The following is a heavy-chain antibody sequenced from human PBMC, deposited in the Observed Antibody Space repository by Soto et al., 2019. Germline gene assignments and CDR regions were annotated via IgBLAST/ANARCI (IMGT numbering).Heavy chain of an antibody. V-gene: IGHV4-4*02. D-gene: IGHD6-13*01. Sequence: QVQLQESGPGLVKPSGTLSLTCAVSGGSISSSNWWSWVRQPPGKGLERIGEIYHSGSTNYNPSLNSRVTISVDKSKYQFSLKLRSVTAADTAVYYCARAAMGGSSWPFDYWGQGTLVTVAS. J-gene: IGHJ4*02. CDR3: ARAAMGGSSWPFDY. CDR2: IYHSGST. CDR1: GGSISSSNW.